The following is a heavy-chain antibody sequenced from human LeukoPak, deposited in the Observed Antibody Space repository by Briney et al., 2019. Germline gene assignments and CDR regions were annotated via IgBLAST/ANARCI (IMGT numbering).Heavy chain of an antibody. J-gene: IGHJ4*02. CDR3: AKDLWSVVTLTLDY. D-gene: IGHD2-21*02. V-gene: IGHV3-23*01. CDR1: GFTFSSFG. Sequence: GGSLRLSCAASGFTFSSFGMSWVRQAPGKGLEWVSTISGSGSITYYADSMKGRFTISKDNSKNTLYLQVNSLRAEDTAVYYCAKDLWSVVTLTLDYWGQGTLVTVSS. CDR2: ISGSGSIT.